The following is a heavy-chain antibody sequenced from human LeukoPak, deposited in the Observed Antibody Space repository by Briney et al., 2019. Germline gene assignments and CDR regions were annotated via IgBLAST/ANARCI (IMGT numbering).Heavy chain of an antibody. CDR1: GGSISSYY. V-gene: IGHV4-59*01. CDR3: ARALMGGYDAFDI. J-gene: IGHJ3*02. Sequence: SGTLSLTCTVSGGSISSYYWSWIRQPPGKGLEWIGYIYYSGSTNYNPSLKSRVTISVDTSKNQFSLKLSSVTAADTAVYYCARALMGGYDAFDIWGQGTMVTVSS. CDR2: IYYSGST. D-gene: IGHD3-16*01.